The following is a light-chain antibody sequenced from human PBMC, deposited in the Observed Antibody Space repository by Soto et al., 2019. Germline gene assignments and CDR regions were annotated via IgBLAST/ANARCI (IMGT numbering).Light chain of an antibody. CDR3: TSYAHSNILL. CDR2: EVT. J-gene: IGLJ2*01. CDR1: SSDVGTYNY. V-gene: IGLV2-8*01. Sequence: QSALTQPPSASGSPGQSVTISCTGTSSDVGTYNYVSWYQQYPGKAPKVLIYEVTKRPSGVPDRFSGSKSGNTASLTVSGLQAEDEADYFCTSYAHSNILLIGGGTKVTVL.